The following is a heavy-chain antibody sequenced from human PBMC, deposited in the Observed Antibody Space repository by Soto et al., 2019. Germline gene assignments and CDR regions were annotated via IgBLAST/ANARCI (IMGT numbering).Heavy chain of an antibody. CDR3: ASQRMGASRYFQH. V-gene: IGHV1-69*13. CDR2: IIPIFGTA. CDR1: GGTFSSYA. J-gene: IGHJ1*01. D-gene: IGHD1-26*01. Sequence: SVKVSCKASGGTFSSYAISWVRQAPGQGLEWMGGIIPIFGTANYAQKFQGRVTITADESTSTAYMELSSLRSEDTAVYYCASQRMGASRYFQHWGQGTLVTVSS.